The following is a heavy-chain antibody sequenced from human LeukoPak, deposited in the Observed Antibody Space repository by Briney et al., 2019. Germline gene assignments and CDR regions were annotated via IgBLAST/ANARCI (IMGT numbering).Heavy chain of an antibody. J-gene: IGHJ4*02. CDR1: GFSISSYY. Sequence: SETLSLTCTVSGFSISSYYWSWIRQPPGKGLEWIGYIYYSGSTNYNPSLKSRVTISVDTSKNQFSLKLSSVTAADTAVYYCARVKSIADNQAIDYWGQGTLVTVSS. CDR3: ARVKSIADNQAIDY. D-gene: IGHD6-6*01. CDR2: IYYSGST. V-gene: IGHV4-59*01.